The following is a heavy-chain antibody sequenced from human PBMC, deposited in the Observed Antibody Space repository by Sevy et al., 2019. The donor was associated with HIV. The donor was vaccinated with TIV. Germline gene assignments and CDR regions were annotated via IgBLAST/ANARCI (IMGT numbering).Heavy chain of an antibody. D-gene: IGHD3-10*01. J-gene: IGHJ4*02. CDR1: SVSISSGGYY. CDR3: ARDNYGSGRFDY. Sequence: SETLSLTCTVSSVSISSGGYYWSWIRQHPGKGLEWIGYVSYSGSTYYNLSLKSRVTISVDTSKNLFSLRLSSVTAADTAVYYCARDNYGSGRFDYWGQGTLVTVSS. V-gene: IGHV4-31*03. CDR2: VSYSGST.